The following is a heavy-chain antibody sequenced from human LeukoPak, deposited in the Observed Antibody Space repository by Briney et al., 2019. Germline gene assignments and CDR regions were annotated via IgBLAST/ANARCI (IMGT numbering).Heavy chain of an antibody. CDR1: GYTFTSYA. CDR3: ARDRYYYDSSGYYEN. CDR2: MTPNSGNS. J-gene: IGHJ4*02. D-gene: IGHD3-22*01. V-gene: IGHV1-8*03. Sequence: GASVKVSCKASGYTFTSYAINWVRQATGQGLEWMGWMTPNSGNSGYAQKFQGRVTITRNTSISTAYMELSSLRSDDTAVYYCARDRYYYDSSGYYENWGQGTLVTVSS.